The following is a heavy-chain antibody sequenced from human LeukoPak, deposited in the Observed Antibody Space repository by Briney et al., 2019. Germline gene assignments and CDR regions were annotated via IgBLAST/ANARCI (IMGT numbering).Heavy chain of an antibody. CDR1: GFTFSSCA. CDR3: ARIMGATEVDY. CDR2: ISSSSSDI. V-gene: IGHV3-21*01. J-gene: IGHJ4*02. D-gene: IGHD1-26*01. Sequence: GGSLRLSCAASGFTFSSCAMTWVRQAPGKGLEWVSSISSSSSDIYYADSLKGRFTISRDNAKNSLYLQMNSLRAEDTAVYYCARIMGATEVDYWGRGTLVTVSS.